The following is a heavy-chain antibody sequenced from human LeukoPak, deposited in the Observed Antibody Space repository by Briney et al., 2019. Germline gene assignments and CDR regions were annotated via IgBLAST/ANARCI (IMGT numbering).Heavy chain of an antibody. V-gene: IGHV4-34*01. CDR3: ARVRYYGSGSYRGWFDP. CDR2: ISHSGNT. CDR1: GGSFSGYY. J-gene: IGHJ5*02. Sequence: SETLSLTCAVYGGSFSGYYWSWIRQPPGKGLEWIGEISHSGNTNYNPSLKSRVTISVDTSKNQFSLKLSSVTAADTAVYYCARVRYYGSGSYRGWFDPWGQGTLVTVSS. D-gene: IGHD3-10*01.